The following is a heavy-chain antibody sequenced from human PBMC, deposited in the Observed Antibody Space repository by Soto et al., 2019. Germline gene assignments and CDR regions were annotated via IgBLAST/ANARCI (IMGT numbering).Heavy chain of an antibody. V-gene: IGHV4-59*01. CDR3: ARDRYGDSDY. CDR2: IYYSGST. Sequence: PSETLSLTCTVSGGSISSYYWSWIRQPPGKGLEWIGYIYYSGSTNYNPSLKGRVTISVDTSKNQFSLKLSSVTAADTAVYYCARDRYGDSDYWGQGTLVTVSS. J-gene: IGHJ4*02. CDR1: GGSISSYY. D-gene: IGHD4-17*01.